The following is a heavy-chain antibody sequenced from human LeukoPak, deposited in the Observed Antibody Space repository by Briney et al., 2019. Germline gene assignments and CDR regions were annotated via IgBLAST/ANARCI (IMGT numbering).Heavy chain of an antibody. Sequence: GSLRLSCAASGFTFSTYGMSWVRQPPGKGLEWIGEIYHSGSTNYNPSLKSRVTISVDKSKNQFSLKLSSVTTADTAVYYCARAKKGSYYYYYYMDVWGKGTTVTVSS. CDR3: ARAKKGSYYYYYYMDV. CDR1: GFTFSTYGM. V-gene: IGHV4-4*02. CDR2: IYHSGST. D-gene: IGHD3-10*01. J-gene: IGHJ6*03.